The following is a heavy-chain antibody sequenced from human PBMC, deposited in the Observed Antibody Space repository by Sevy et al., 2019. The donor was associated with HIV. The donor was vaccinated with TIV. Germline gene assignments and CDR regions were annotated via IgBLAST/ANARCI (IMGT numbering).Heavy chain of an antibody. D-gene: IGHD3-3*01. CDR2: IYYSGST. CDR3: ARHDAGDDDFWSGYQTINWFDP. J-gene: IGHJ5*02. V-gene: IGHV4-39*01. CDR1: GGSISSSSYY. Sequence: SETLYLTCTVSGGSISSSSYYWGWIRQPPGKGLEWIGSIYYSGSTYYNPSLKSRVTISVGTSKIQFSLRLSSVTAADTAVYYCARHDAGDDDFWSGYQTINWFDPWGQGTLVTVSS.